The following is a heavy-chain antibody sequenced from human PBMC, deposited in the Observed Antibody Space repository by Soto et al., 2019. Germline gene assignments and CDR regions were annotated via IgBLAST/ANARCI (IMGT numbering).Heavy chain of an antibody. CDR2: IIPIFGTA. V-gene: IGHV1-69*12. CDR1: GGTFSSYA. J-gene: IGHJ3*02. D-gene: IGHD4-17*01. CDR3: AGEPTTMTGSAFDI. Sequence: QVQLVQSGAEVKKPGSSVKVSCKASGGTFSSYAISWVRQAPGQGLEWMGGIIPIFGTANYAQKFQGRVTITADESTGAAYMELGGLRSEDTAVYYCAGEPTTMTGSAFDIWGQGTMVTVSS.